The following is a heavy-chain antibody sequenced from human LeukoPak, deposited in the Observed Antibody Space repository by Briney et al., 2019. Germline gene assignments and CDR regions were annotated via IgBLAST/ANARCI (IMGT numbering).Heavy chain of an antibody. J-gene: IGHJ3*02. CDR2: ITYNGSTT. CDR1: GFTFSSYA. CDR3: ARERYSAYDFDALDI. D-gene: IGHD5-12*01. Sequence: PGGSLRLSCAASGFTFSSYAMSWVRQAPGKGLEYLSGITYNGSTTYYANSVEGRFTISRDNSKNTLYLQMGSLRAEDMAVYYCARERYSAYDFDALDIWGQGTMVTVSS. V-gene: IGHV3-64*01.